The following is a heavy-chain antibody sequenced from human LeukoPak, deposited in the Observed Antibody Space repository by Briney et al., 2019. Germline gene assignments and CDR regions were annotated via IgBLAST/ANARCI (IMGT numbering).Heavy chain of an antibody. CDR3: ARKTARGNSNLYAFDI. CDR1: GGSISSGGYS. Sequence: PSQTLTLTCAVSGGSISSGGYSWSWIRQPPGKGLEWIGYIYYSGSTNYNPSLKSRVTISVDTSKNQFSLKLSSVTAADTAVYYCARKTARGNSNLYAFDIWGQGTMVTVSS. CDR2: IYYSGST. V-gene: IGHV4-30-4*07. D-gene: IGHD4-23*01. J-gene: IGHJ3*02.